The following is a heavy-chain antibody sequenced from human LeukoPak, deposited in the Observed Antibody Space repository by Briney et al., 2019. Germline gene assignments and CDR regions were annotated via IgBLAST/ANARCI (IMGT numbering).Heavy chain of an antibody. V-gene: IGHV3-7*01. CDR1: GFTFSSYA. D-gene: IGHD3-22*01. CDR2: IKPDGSAQ. Sequence: GGSLRLSCAASGFTFSSYAMHWVRQAPGKGLEWVATIKPDGSAQYYVDSVKGRFTISRDNAKNSLFLQINSLRAEDTAVYYCANGGTYSSGPWGQGTLVTVSS. CDR3: ANGGTYSSGP. J-gene: IGHJ5*02.